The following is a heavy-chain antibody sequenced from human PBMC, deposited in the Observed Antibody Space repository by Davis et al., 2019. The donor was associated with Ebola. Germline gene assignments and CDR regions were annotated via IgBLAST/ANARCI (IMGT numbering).Heavy chain of an antibody. V-gene: IGHV1-3*01. J-gene: IGHJ6*02. Sequence: ASVKVSCKASGYTFINYAIHWVRQAPGQRLEWMGWINAGDGKIIYSENFQGRLTITRDTSATTAYMELRSLRSDDTAVYYCARNKRITIFGVVIQPYYYYYGMDVWGQGTTVTVSS. CDR2: INAGDGKI. CDR3: ARNKRITIFGVVIQPYYYYYGMDV. CDR1: GYTFINYA. D-gene: IGHD3-3*01.